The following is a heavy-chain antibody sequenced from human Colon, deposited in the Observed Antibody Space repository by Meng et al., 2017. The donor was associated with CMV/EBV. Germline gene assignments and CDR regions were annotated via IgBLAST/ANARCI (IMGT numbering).Heavy chain of an antibody. Sequence: VQLQQVGAGLLKPSGTLSPTCGVSGGSLSGYYWTWIRQSPGKGLEWIGEINQSGSTNYNPSLKSRVTVSVDTSKNQFSLRVTSVTAADSALYYCAREAGPFFGVIVYDSWGQGTLVTVSS. D-gene: IGHD3-3*01. V-gene: IGHV4-34*01. J-gene: IGHJ4*02. CDR1: GGSLSGYY. CDR3: AREAGPFFGVIVYDS. CDR2: INQSGST.